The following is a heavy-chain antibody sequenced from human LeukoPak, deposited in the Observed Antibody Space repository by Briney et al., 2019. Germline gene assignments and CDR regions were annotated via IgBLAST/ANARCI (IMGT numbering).Heavy chain of an antibody. Sequence: GGSLRLSCTASGFSFSNYWMHWVRQTPGKGLVWVSRIKRDGTTTSYADSVKGRFTISRDNAKNTVYLQMNSLRDEDTGVYFCGRGDQDSSGLIDYWGQGILVTVSS. D-gene: IGHD6-19*01. J-gene: IGHJ4*02. CDR3: GRGDQDSSGLIDY. CDR1: GFSFSNYW. CDR2: IKRDGTTT. V-gene: IGHV3-74*01.